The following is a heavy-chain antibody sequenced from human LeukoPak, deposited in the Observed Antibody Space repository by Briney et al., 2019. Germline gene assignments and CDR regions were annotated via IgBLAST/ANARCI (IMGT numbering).Heavy chain of an antibody. D-gene: IGHD6-19*01. CDR3: ARDRRGDSSGWYYFDY. Sequence: GRSPRLSCAASGFTFSSCGMHWVRQAPGKGLEWVAVIWYDGSNKYYADSVKGRFTISRDNSKNTLYLQMNSLRAEDTAVYYCARDRRGDSSGWYYFDYWGQGTLVTVSS. V-gene: IGHV3-33*01. CDR1: GFTFSSCG. J-gene: IGHJ4*02. CDR2: IWYDGSNK.